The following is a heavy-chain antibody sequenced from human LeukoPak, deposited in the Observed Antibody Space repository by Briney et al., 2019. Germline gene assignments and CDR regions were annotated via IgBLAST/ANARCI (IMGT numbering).Heavy chain of an antibody. CDR2: ISAYNGNT. CDR3: ATDPPYYYDSSGYMNWFDP. V-gene: IGHV1-18*01. J-gene: IGHJ5*02. D-gene: IGHD3-22*01. CDR1: GYTFTSYG. Sequence: GASVKVSCKASGYTFTSYGISWVRQAPGQGLEWMGWISAYNGNTNYAQKLQGRVTMTTDTSTSTAYMELRSLRSDDTAVYYCATDPPYYYDSSGYMNWFDPWGQGTLVAVSS.